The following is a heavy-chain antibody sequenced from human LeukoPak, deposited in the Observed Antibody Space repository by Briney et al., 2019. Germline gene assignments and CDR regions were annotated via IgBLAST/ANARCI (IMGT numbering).Heavy chain of an antibody. V-gene: IGHV3-7*01. J-gene: IGHJ4*02. CDR2: IKEDGSEK. D-gene: IGHD3-10*01. CDR1: GFTFSDYW. Sequence: GGSLRLSCAASGFTFSDYWMNWVRRAPGQGLEWVANIKEDGSEKYYIDSVKGRFTISRDNAKNSMSLQMNSLRVEDTALYYCAKDNRNYYIDYWGQGTLVTVSS. CDR3: AKDNRNYYIDY.